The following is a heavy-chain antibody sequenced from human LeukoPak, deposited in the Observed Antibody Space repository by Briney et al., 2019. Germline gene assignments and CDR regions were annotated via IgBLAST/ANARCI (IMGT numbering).Heavy chain of an antibody. J-gene: IGHJ5*02. CDR3: ARDDYRDYSSWFDP. Sequence: GASVKVSCRASGCTLSGYYLHWVRQAPGQGLEWMGWINPNSGATTYAQKFQGRVTMTRDTSINTAYMELSRLRSDDTAVYYCARDDYRDYSSWFDPWGQGTLVTVSS. CDR2: INPNSGAT. CDR1: GCTLSGYY. V-gene: IGHV1-2*02. D-gene: IGHD4-17*01.